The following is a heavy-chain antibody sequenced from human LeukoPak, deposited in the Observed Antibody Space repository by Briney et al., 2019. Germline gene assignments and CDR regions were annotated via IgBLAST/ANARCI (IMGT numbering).Heavy chain of an antibody. V-gene: IGHV3-30-3*01. CDR2: ISYDGSNK. CDR1: GFTFSSYA. Sequence: GRSLRLSCAASGFTFSSYAMHWVRQAPGKGLEWVAVISYDGSNKYCADSVKGRFTISRDNSKNTLYLQMNGLRAEDTAVYYCARPPFTYYYDSSGPLDYWGQGTLVTVSS. J-gene: IGHJ4*02. CDR3: ARPPFTYYYDSSGPLDY. D-gene: IGHD3-22*01.